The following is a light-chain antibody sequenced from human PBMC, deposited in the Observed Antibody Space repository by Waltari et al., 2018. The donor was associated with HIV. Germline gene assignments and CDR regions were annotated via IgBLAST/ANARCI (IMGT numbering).Light chain of an antibody. V-gene: IGLV1-51*01. CDR1: NSNIGNNY. J-gene: IGLJ2*01. CDR3: GTWDSSLSAGV. CDR2: DNN. Sequence: QSVLTQPPSVSAAPGQKVTISCSGSNSNIGNNYVSWNQQLPGSPPKLLIYDNNKRPSGIPDRFSGSKAGTSATLGITGLQTGDEADYYGGTWDSSLSAGVFGVGTKVTVL.